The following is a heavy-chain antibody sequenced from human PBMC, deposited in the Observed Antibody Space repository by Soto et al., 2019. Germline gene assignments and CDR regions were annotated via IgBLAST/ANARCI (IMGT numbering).Heavy chain of an antibody. D-gene: IGHD5-12*01. V-gene: IGHV3-23*01. CDR2: ISAGGGST. J-gene: IGHJ4*02. CDR3: AKTVEMATIRPFDY. CDR1: GFTFSSYA. Sequence: GGSLRLSCAASGFTFSSYAMTWVRQAPGKGLEWVSAISAGGGSTYYADSVRGRFTVSRDNPKNMLYLQMNTLRAEDTAVYYCAKTVEMATIRPFDYWGQGTVVTVSS.